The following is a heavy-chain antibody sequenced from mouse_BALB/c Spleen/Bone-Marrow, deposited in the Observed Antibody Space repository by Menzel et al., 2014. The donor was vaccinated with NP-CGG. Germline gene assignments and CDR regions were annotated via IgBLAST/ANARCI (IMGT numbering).Heavy chain of an antibody. D-gene: IGHD1-1*01. CDR2: IYPSDSYT. Sequence: QVQLKESGAELVRPGASVKLSCKASGYTFTSYWINWVKRRPGQGLEWIGNIYPSDSYTNYNQKFKDKATLTVDKSLSTAYMQLSSPTSEDSAVYYCTRLYGSTYVAYGMDYWGQGTSVTVSS. V-gene: IGHV1-69*02. CDR1: GYTFTSYW. J-gene: IGHJ4*01. CDR3: TRLYGSTYVAYGMDY.